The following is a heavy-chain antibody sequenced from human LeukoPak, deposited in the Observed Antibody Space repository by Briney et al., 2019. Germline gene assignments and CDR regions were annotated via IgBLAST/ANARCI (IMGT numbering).Heavy chain of an antibody. CDR3: ARQGYYYYYYMDV. J-gene: IGHJ6*03. CDR2: INHSGST. V-gene: IGHV4-34*01. Sequence: SETLSLTCAVYGGSFNDYYWSWIRQPPGKGLEWIGEINHSGSTNYNPSLKSRVTISVDTSKNQFSLKVSSVTAADTAVYYCARQGYYYYYYMDVWGKGTTVTMSS. CDR1: GGSFNDYY.